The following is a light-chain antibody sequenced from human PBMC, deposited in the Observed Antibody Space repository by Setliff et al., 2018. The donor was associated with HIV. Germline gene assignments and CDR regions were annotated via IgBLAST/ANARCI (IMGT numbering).Light chain of an antibody. V-gene: IGLV2-11*01. Sequence: QSVLAQPRSVSGSPGQSVTISCTGTSSDVGGYNFVSWYQQHPGKAPKFIIYDVNKRPSGVPDRFSGSKSGNTASLTISGLQPEDEADYYCCSYAGSFIYVFGTGTKGTVL. J-gene: IGLJ1*01. CDR1: SSDVGGYNF. CDR3: CSYAGSFIYV. CDR2: DVN.